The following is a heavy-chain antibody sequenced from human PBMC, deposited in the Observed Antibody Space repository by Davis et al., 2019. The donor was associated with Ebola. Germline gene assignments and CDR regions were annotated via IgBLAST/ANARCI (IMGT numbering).Heavy chain of an antibody. V-gene: IGHV4-4*02. CDR3: ARGNLPDYGGHSDS. Sequence: SETLSLTCAVSGDSISSSNWWSWVRQPPGKGLEWIGEISQSGSTNYNPSLKSRVAISVDTSKNQFSLKLTSVTAADTAVYYCARGNLPDYGGHSDSWGQGSLVTVSS. CDR2: ISQSGST. J-gene: IGHJ5*01. CDR1: GDSISSSNW. D-gene: IGHD4-23*01.